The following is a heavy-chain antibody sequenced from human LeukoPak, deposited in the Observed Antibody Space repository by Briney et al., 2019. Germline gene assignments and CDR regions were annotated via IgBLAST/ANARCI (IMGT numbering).Heavy chain of an antibody. Sequence: GASVKVSCKASGGTFSSYAISWVRQAPGQGLEWMGRINPNSGGTNYAQKFQGRVTMTRDTSISTAYMELSRLRSDDTAVYYCARDPQWLYSGPYFDYWGQGTLVTVSS. CDR3: ARDPQWLYSGPYFDY. CDR1: GGTFSSYA. D-gene: IGHD6-19*01. CDR2: INPNSGGT. J-gene: IGHJ4*02. V-gene: IGHV1-2*06.